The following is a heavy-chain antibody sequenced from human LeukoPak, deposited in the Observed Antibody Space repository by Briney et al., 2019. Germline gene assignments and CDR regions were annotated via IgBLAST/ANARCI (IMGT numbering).Heavy chain of an antibody. CDR1: GGSISSNTYY. CDR3: ASGHDYGY. V-gene: IGHV4-39*07. Sequence: SETLSLTCTVSGGSISSNTYYYGWIRQPPGKGLEWIASIYYSGSTYCNPSLKSRITISMDTSKNQFSLKLSSVTAADTAVYYCASGHDYGYWGQGTLVSVSS. CDR2: IYYSGST. J-gene: IGHJ4*02. D-gene: IGHD4-17*01.